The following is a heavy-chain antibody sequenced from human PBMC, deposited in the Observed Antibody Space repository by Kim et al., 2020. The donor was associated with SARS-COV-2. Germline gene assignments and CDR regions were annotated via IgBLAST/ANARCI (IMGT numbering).Heavy chain of an antibody. CDR2: ISYDGSNK. J-gene: IGHJ4*02. CDR1: GFTFSSYA. CDR3: ARAHDYYGSGSYPYD. D-gene: IGHD3-10*01. Sequence: GGSLRLSCAASGFTFSSYAMHWVRQAPGKGLEWVAVISYDGSNKYYADSVKGRFTISRDNSKNTLYLQMNSLRAEDTAVYYCARAHDYYGSGSYPYDWGQGTLVTVSS. V-gene: IGHV3-30*04.